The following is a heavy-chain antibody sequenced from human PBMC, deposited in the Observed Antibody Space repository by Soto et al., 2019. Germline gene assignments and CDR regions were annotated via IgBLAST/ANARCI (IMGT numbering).Heavy chain of an antibody. CDR2: IHYSGIT. CDR3: ARLDRFHQYYDVDV. J-gene: IGHJ6*03. D-gene: IGHD6-19*01. V-gene: IGHV4-59*08. CDR1: GGSMTSYY. Sequence: QVQLLESGPGLVNLSETLSLTCTVSGGSMTSYYWTWIRQTPGKGLEWVGNIHYSGITSYNPSLKSRVTILVDTSKTQFSLNLSPVTAADTAVYYCARLDRFHQYYDVDVWGKGTTVTASS.